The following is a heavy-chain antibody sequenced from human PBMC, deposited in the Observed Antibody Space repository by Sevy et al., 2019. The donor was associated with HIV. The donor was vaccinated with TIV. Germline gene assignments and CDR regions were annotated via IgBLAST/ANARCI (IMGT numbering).Heavy chain of an antibody. CDR3: ARVIVGATNVYYFDY. CDR1: GGSVSSGSYY. D-gene: IGHD1-26*01. V-gene: IGHV4-61*01. CDR2: IYYSGST. Sequence: SETLSLTCTVSGGSVSSGSYYWSWIRQPPGKGLEWIGYIYYSGSTNYNPSLKSRVTISVDTSKNQFSLKLSSVTAADTAVYYCARVIVGATNVYYFDYWCQGTLVTVSS. J-gene: IGHJ4*02.